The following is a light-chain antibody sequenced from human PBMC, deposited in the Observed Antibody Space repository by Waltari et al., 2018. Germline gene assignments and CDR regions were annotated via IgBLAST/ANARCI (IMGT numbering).Light chain of an antibody. CDR3: ISDTTSDTMI. Sequence: QSALTQPASVSGSPGQSITISCTGTSSDVGAYNYVSWYQPHPGKVTKLIIYDVSHRPSGVSCRFAGSKSDNTASLTISGLQAEDEADYYCISDTTSDTMIFGGGTKLTVL. V-gene: IGLV2-14*03. CDR1: SSDVGAYNY. CDR2: DVS. J-gene: IGLJ2*01.